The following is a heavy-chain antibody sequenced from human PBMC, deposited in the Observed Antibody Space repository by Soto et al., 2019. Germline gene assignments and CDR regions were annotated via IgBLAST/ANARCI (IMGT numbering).Heavy chain of an antibody. V-gene: IGHV4-39*01. J-gene: IGHJ5*02. Sequence: SETLSLTCTVSGGSISSSSYYWGWIRQPPGKGLEWIGSIYYSGSTYYNPSLKSRVTISVDTSKNQFSLKLSSVTAADTAVYYCARQMVVAVVEAWFDPWGQGTLVTVSS. CDR2: IYYSGST. D-gene: IGHD2-15*01. CDR1: GGSISSSSYY. CDR3: ARQMVVAVVEAWFDP.